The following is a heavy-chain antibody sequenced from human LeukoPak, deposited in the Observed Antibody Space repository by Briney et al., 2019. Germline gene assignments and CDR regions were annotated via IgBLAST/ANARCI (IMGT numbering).Heavy chain of an antibody. J-gene: IGHJ4*02. V-gene: IGHV3-23*01. CDR3: AKDQGSGSYLTFDY. CDR2: ISPSGGST. Sequence: GGSLRLSCAASGFTFSSYAMTWVRQAPGKGLEWVSAISPSGGSTYYADSVKGRFTISRDNSKNTLYLQMNSLRAEDTAVYYCAKDQGSGSYLTFDYRGQGTLVTVSS. D-gene: IGHD1-26*01. CDR1: GFTFSSYA.